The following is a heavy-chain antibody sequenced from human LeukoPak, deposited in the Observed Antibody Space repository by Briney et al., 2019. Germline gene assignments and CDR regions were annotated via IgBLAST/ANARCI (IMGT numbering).Heavy chain of an antibody. CDR3: ARTHSSASGVSYYYMDV. J-gene: IGHJ6*03. V-gene: IGHV1-69*13. Sequence: ASVKVSCKASGGTFSSYAISWVRQAPGQGLEWMGGIIPIFGTANYAQKFQGRVTIIADESTSTAYMELSSLRSEDTAVYYCARTHSSASGVSYYYMDVWGKGTTVTVSS. D-gene: IGHD6-6*01. CDR2: IIPIFGTA. CDR1: GGTFSSYA.